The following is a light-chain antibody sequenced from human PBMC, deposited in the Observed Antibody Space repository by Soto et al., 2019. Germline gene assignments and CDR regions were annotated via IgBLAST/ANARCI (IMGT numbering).Light chain of an antibody. CDR1: SSDVGTYNL. Sequence: QSVLTQPASVSGSPGQSITISCTGTSSDVGTYNLVSWYQQHPGRAPKLIIYEVDSRTSGISDRFSGSKSGNTASLTISGLQPEDEADYYCSSFTNINSLEDWVFGGGTKLTVL. V-gene: IGLV2-14*02. CDR2: EVD. CDR3: SSFTNINSLEDWV. J-gene: IGLJ3*02.